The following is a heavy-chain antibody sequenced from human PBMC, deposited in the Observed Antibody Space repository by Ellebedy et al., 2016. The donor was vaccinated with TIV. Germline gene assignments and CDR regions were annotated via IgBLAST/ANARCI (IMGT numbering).Heavy chain of an antibody. V-gene: IGHV1-18*01. J-gene: IGHJ5*02. CDR2: INPYNGNT. CDR3: ARDGPWGYHWFDP. D-gene: IGHD3-16*02. Sequence: AASVKVSCKASGYTFTSYGISWVRQAPGQGLEWMGWINPYNGNTNYVQKIQDRVTMTTDTSTSTAYMELRSLRSEDGAVYYCARDGPWGYHWFDPWGQGTLVTVSS. CDR1: GYTFTSYG.